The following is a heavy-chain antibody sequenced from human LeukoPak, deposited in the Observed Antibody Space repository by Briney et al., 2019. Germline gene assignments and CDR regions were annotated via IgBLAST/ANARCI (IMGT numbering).Heavy chain of an antibody. D-gene: IGHD6-19*01. J-gene: IGHJ4*02. CDR2: IYYSGST. CDR1: GGSISSYY. Sequence: SETLSLTCTVSGGSISSYYWSWIRQPPGKGLEWIGYIYYSGSTNYNPSLKSRVTTSVDTSKNQFSLKLSSVTAADTAVYYCARGTPPPIQLAVANYWGQGTLVTVSS. V-gene: IGHV4-59*01. CDR3: ARGTPPPIQLAVANY.